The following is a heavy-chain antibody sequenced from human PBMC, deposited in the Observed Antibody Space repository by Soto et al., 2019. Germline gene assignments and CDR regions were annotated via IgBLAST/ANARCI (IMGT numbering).Heavy chain of an antibody. CDR3: ARQDHGDYEFFFDY. D-gene: IGHD4-17*01. Sequence: SETLSLTCTVSGASIISTTKYWGWIRQPPGRGLEWIGTISSIGSTYYNPSLEGRVTISVDTSKNQFSLKVTSVTAADTGLYYCARQDHGDYEFFFDYWGQGTLVTVSS. CDR2: ISSIGST. J-gene: IGHJ4*02. CDR1: GASIISTTKY. V-gene: IGHV4-39*01.